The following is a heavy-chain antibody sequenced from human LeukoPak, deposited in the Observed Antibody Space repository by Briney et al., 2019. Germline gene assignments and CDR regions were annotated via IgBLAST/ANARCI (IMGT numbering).Heavy chain of an antibody. D-gene: IGHD4-17*01. CDR1: GGSISSYY. J-gene: IGHJ5*02. CDR2: IYYSGST. CDR3: ARGVSTVTNWFDP. Sequence: SETLSLTCTVSGGSISSYYRSWIRQPPGKGLEWIGYIYYSGSTNYNPSLKSRVTISVDTSKNQFSLKLSSVTAADTAVYYCARGVSTVTNWFDPWGQGTLVTVSS. V-gene: IGHV4-59*01.